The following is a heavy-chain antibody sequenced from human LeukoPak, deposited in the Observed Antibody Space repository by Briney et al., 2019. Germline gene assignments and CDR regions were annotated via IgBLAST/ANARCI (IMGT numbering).Heavy chain of an antibody. J-gene: IGHJ4*02. D-gene: IGHD1-14*01. Sequence: GGSLRLSCAAAGFTFSTYAMTWVRQAPGKGLEWVSGIRGDGGGTYYADSVKGRFTISRGNSKNTLYLQMNSLRAEDTAVYYCARDGTLDYWGQGTLVTVSP. CDR1: GFTFSTYA. V-gene: IGHV3-23*01. CDR3: ARDGTLDY. CDR2: IRGDGGGT.